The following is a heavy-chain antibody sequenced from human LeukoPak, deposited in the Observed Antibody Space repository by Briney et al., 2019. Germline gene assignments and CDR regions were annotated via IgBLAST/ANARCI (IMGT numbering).Heavy chain of an antibody. Sequence: SETLSLTCAVYGGSFSGYYWSWIRQPPGKGLEWIGEINHSGSTNYNPSLKSRVTISVDTSKNQFSLKLSSVTAADTAVYYCARVMDYGGTYYYYGMDVWGQGTTVTVSS. CDR3: ARVMDYGGTYYYYGMDV. D-gene: IGHD4-23*01. CDR1: GGSFSGYY. V-gene: IGHV4-34*01. J-gene: IGHJ6*02. CDR2: INHSGST.